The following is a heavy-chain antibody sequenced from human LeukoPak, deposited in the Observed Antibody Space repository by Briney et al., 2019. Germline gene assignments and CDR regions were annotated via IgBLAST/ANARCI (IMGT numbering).Heavy chain of an antibody. J-gene: IGHJ4*02. CDR1: GASVSTTSCL. CDR3: VRDLGVGGSWPLHF. Sequence: SETLSLTCVVSGASVSTTSCLWGWVRQTPGRGLEWIGSISYTRSSSYNPSLNSRGTMSLDPAKNHFSLRLTSLTAADTAVYYCVRDLGVGGSWPLHFWGPGTVVIVSS. D-gene: IGHD2-15*01. V-gene: IGHV4-39*07. CDR2: ISYTRSS.